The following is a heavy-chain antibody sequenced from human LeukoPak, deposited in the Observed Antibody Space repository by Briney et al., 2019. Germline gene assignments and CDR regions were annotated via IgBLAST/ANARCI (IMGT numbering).Heavy chain of an antibody. CDR2: ISGSGGST. Sequence: GGSLRLSCAASGFTFSSYGMSWVRQAPGKGLEWVSAISGSGGSTYYADSVKGRFTISRDSSKNTLYLQMNSLRAEDTAVYYCAKDLMTTFYNWFDPWGQGTLVTVSS. V-gene: IGHV3-23*01. CDR1: GFTFSSYG. J-gene: IGHJ5*02. CDR3: AKDLMTTFYNWFDP. D-gene: IGHD4-11*01.